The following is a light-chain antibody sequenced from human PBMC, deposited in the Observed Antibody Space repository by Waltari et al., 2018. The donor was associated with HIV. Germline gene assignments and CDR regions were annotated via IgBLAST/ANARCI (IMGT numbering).Light chain of an antibody. V-gene: IGLV1-47*01. CDR2: RNN. J-gene: IGLJ3*02. CDR3: AVWDDSLTNWL. Sequence: QSVLTQPPSVSGTPGQRVTISCSGGNSNIGSNYVYWYQQLPGTAPKLLIYRNNQRHSGVPDRFSGSKSGTSASLAISGLRSEDEADYYCAVWDDSLTNWLFGGGTKLTVL. CDR1: NSNIGSNY.